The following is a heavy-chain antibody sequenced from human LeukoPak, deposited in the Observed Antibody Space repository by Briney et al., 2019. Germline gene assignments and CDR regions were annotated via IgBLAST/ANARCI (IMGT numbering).Heavy chain of an antibody. D-gene: IGHD1-7*01. CDR1: GGSISSYY. CDR2: IYYSGST. J-gene: IGHJ6*03. V-gene: IGHV4-59*12. CDR3: AREPRRKTGTTRHYYYSMDV. Sequence: SETLSPTCTVSGGSISSYYWSWIRQPPGKGLEWIGYIYYSGSTYYNPSLKSRVTISVATSKNQFSLKPSSVTAADTAVYYCAREPRRKTGTTRHYYYSMDVWGKGTTVTAS.